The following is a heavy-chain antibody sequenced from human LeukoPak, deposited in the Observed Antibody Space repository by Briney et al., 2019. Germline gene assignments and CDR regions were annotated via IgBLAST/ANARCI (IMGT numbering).Heavy chain of an antibody. D-gene: IGHD3-22*01. Sequence: ASVKVSCKASGYTFTSYYIKWVRPATGQGLEWMGWMNPNSGNTGHAQKFQDRVTMSRNPSTSTAYMELSRLRSGDQAVDYFARYLYDSSGYYYDYWAQETLVTVSS. J-gene: IGHJ4*02. CDR2: MNPNSGNT. CDR3: ARYLYDSSGYYYDY. V-gene: IGHV1-8*01. CDR1: GYTFTSYY.